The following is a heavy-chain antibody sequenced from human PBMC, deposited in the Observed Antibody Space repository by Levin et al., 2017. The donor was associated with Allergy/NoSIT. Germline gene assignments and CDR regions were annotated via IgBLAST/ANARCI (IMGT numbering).Heavy chain of an antibody. D-gene: IGHD3-9*01. CDR3: ATDLYDILTGYYSGPYYMDV. V-gene: IGHV1-18*01. CDR1: GYTFTSYG. Sequence: ASVKVSCKASGYTFTSYGISWVRQAPGQGLEWMGWISAYNGNTNYAQKLQGRVTMTTDTSTSTAYMELRSLRSDDTAVYYCATDLYDILTGYYSGPYYMDVWGKGTPVTVSS. J-gene: IGHJ6*03. CDR2: ISAYNGNT.